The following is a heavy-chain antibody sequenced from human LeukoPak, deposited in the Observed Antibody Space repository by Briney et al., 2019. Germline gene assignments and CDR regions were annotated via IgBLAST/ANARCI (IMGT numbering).Heavy chain of an antibody. D-gene: IGHD5-18*01. CDR3: ARGQYSYGYE. J-gene: IGHJ4*02. CDR1: GFTFSSYS. V-gene: IGHV3-48*04. Sequence: PGGSLRLSCAASGFTFSSYSLNWVRQAPGKGLEWVSYISSSGSTIYYADSVKGRFTISRDNAKNSLYLQMNSLRAEDTAVYYCARGQYSYGYEWGQGTLVTVSS. CDR2: ISSSGSTI.